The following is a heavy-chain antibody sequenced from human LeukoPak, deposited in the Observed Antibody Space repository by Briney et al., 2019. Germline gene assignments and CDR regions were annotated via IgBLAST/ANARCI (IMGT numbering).Heavy chain of an antibody. CDR1: GFTFSSYA. V-gene: IGHV3-23*01. D-gene: IGHD2-15*01. CDR2: ISGSGGST. Sequence: GGSLRLSCAASGFTFSSYAMSWVRQAPGKGLEWVSAISGSGGSTYYADSVKGRFTISRDNSKNTLYLQMNSLRDDDTAMYYCTREGGWDYWGQGTLVTVSS. J-gene: IGHJ4*02. CDR3: TREGGWDY.